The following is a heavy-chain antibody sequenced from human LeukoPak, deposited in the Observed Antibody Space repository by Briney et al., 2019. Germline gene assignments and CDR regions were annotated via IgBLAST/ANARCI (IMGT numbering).Heavy chain of an antibody. V-gene: IGHV3-23*01. Sequence: PGGSLRLSCAASGFTFSSYAMNWVRQAPGKVLEWVSAISSSGGSTYYADSVKGRFTISRDNSKNTLYLQMNSLRAEDTAVYYCAKPLTSVTYRYFDYWGQGTLVTVSS. J-gene: IGHJ4*02. CDR3: AKPLTSVTYRYFDY. CDR1: GFTFSSYA. CDR2: ISSSGGST. D-gene: IGHD4-17*01.